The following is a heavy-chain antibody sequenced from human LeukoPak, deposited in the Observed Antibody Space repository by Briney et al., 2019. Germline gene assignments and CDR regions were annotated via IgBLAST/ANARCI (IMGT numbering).Heavy chain of an antibody. D-gene: IGHD3-22*01. Sequence: GGPLRLSCAASGFTFSRFGMHWVRQAPGKGLQWVAGISSDGVNKYSADSVKGRFTISRDNSKNTLYPQMSSLRAADTAVYYCAKGQNYYDGSGYYSTDYWGQGTPVTVSS. CDR3: AKGQNYYDGSGYYSTDY. V-gene: IGHV3-30*18. CDR1: GFTFSRFG. CDR2: ISSDGVNK. J-gene: IGHJ4*02.